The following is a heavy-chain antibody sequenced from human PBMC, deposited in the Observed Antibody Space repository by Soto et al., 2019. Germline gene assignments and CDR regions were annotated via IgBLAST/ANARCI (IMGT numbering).Heavy chain of an antibody. CDR2: IYYSGYT. V-gene: IGHV4-31*03. D-gene: IGHD3-22*01. Sequence: SETLSLTCSVSGGSITSGGFFWSWVRQDPGEGLELIAYIYYSGYTYYHPSLKSRLSISMDTSKNQFSLKLSSVTAADTAVYYCARGGSPIFGMDVCGKGTAVTLCS. CDR1: GGSITSGGFF. CDR3: ARGGSPIFGMDV. J-gene: IGHJ6*04.